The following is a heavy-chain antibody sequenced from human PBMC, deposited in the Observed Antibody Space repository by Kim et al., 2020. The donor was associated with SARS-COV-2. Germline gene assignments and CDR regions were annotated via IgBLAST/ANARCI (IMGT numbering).Heavy chain of an antibody. V-gene: IGHV3-33*05. J-gene: IGHJ6*02. Sequence: GGSLRLSCAASGFTFSSYGMHWVRQAPGKGLEWVAVISYDGSNKYYADSVKGRFTISRDNSKNTLYLQMNSLRAEDTAVYYCARDHLVRGVIAYYYYYGMDVWGQGTTVTVSS. CDR1: GFTFSSYG. D-gene: IGHD3-10*01. CDR3: ARDHLVRGVIAYYYYYGMDV. CDR2: ISYDGSNK.